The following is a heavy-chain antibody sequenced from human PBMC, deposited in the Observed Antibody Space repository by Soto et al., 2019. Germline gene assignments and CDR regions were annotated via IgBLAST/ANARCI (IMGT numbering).Heavy chain of an antibody. CDR2: IIPMFGSP. V-gene: IGHV1-69*06. Sequence: QVPLVQSGAQIKRPGSSLKISCKISGGNLTTHTINWVRQAPGQGLEYLGGIIPMFGSPNYAQKFQVRVTIIADKSTTTPYLQLSGLTSDDTAIYYCTRDFRARRSWREVYLDDWDQGTLVTVSS. D-gene: IGHD3-10*01. CDR1: GGNLTTHT. J-gene: IGHJ4*02. CDR3: TRDFRARRSWREVYLDD.